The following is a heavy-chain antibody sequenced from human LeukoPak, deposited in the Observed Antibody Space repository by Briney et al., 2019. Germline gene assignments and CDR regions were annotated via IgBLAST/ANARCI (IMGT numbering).Heavy chain of an antibody. D-gene: IGHD3-10*01. Sequence: SETLSLTCAVSSGSISSYYWSWIRQPPEKGLEWIGYIYYSGSTNYNPSLKSRVTISVDTSKNQFSLKLSSVTAADTAVYYCARLVTMVRGVIRRGYYFDYWGQGTLVTVSS. CDR1: SGSISSYY. CDR3: ARLVTMVRGVIRRGYYFDY. J-gene: IGHJ4*02. CDR2: IYYSGST. V-gene: IGHV4-59*08.